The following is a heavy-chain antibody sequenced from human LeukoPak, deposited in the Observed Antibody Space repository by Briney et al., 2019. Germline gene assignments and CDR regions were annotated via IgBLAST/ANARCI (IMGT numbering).Heavy chain of an antibody. CDR2: IRNDGSNK. J-gene: IGHJ4*02. CDR1: GFTFSTYV. D-gene: IGHD3-22*01. V-gene: IGHV3-30*02. Sequence: GGSLRLSCAASGFTFSTYVMHWVRQAPAKGLEWVAFIRNDGSNKYYADSVKGRFTISRDNSKNALYLQMNSLRAEDTAVYYCAKRGKTDSSGSLDYWGQGTLVTVSS. CDR3: AKRGKTDSSGSLDY.